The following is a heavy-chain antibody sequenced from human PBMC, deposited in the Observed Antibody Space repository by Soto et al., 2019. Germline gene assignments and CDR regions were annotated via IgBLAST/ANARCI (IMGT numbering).Heavy chain of an antibody. CDR1: GFTFGASA. CDR3: AADLAPTDPYNWFEP. V-gene: IGHV3-73*01. Sequence: GGSLRLSCAASGFTFGASALQWVRQASGKGLEWLGRIGSRGESYATTYDVSVKGRFTITRDVSTNTAYMELTSLRSEDTAVYYCAADLAPTDPYNWFEPWGQGTLVTVSS. J-gene: IGHJ5*02. D-gene: IGHD1-1*01. CDR2: IGSRGESYAT.